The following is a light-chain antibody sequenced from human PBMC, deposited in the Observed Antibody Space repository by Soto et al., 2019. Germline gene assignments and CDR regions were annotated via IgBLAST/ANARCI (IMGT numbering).Light chain of an antibody. CDR1: QTIGGD. Sequence: EIVLTQSPATLSVFPGETATLSCRASQTIGGDLAWYQQKPGQAPRLLISSGSTRATGIPARFSGSGSGTEFTLTINRLQSEDFALYYCQQYNDWPQTFGQGTKVEIK. CDR3: QQYNDWPQT. V-gene: IGKV3-15*01. CDR2: SGS. J-gene: IGKJ1*01.